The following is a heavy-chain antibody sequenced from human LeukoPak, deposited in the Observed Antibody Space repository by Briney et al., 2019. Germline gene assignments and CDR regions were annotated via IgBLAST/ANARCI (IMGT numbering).Heavy chain of an antibody. CDR2: IYHSGST. CDR1: GYSISSGYY. J-gene: IGHJ4*02. Sequence: PSETLSLTCTVSGYSISSGYYWGWIRQPPGKGLEWIGSIYHSGSTYYNPSLKSRVTISVDTPKNQFPLKLSSVTAADTAVYYCAREKPIIAVAGLFDYWGQGTLVTVSS. D-gene: IGHD6-19*01. V-gene: IGHV4-38-2*02. CDR3: AREKPIIAVAGLFDY.